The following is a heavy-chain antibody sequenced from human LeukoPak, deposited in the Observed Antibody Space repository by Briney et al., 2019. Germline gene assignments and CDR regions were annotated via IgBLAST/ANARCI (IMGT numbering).Heavy chain of an antibody. CDR1: GLTLSSYD. J-gene: IGHJ6*02. D-gene: IGHD6-13*01. Sequence: GGSLRLSCVASGLTLSSYDMHWVRQAPGKGLEWVAVISYDGSNKYYADSVKGRFTISRDNSKNTLYLQMNSLRAEDTAVYYCARGIYSSSWDYYYYGMDVWGQGTTVTVSS. CDR2: ISYDGSNK. CDR3: ARGIYSSSWDYYYYGMDV. V-gene: IGHV3-30-3*01.